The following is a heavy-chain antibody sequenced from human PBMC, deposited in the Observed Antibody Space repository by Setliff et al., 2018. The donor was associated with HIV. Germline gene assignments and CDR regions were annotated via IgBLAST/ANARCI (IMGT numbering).Heavy chain of an antibody. CDR1: GYTFTSYP. V-gene: IGHV1-46*01. CDR3: ARDPHIAVAGIDY. Sequence: VASVKVSCKASGYTFTSYPMHWVRQAPGQGLEWMGVINTSGGSAGYAEKFRGRVTMTRDTSTSTVYMDLSSLRSEDTAVYYCARDPHIAVAGIDYWGQGTLVTVSS. CDR2: INTSGGSA. J-gene: IGHJ4*02. D-gene: IGHD6-19*01.